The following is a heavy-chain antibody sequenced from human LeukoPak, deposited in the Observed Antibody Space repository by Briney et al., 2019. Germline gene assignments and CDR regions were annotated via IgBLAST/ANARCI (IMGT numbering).Heavy chain of an antibody. J-gene: IGHJ5*02. CDR1: GYSISSGYY. CDR2: IYHSGST. V-gene: IGHV4-38-2*02. CDR3: ARVNWNYLNNWFDP. Sequence: SETLSLTCTVSGYSISSGYYWGWIRQPPGMGLEWIGSIYHSGSTYYNPSLKSRVTISVDTSKNQFSLKLSSVTAADTAVYYCARVNWNYLNNWFDPWGQGTLVTVSS. D-gene: IGHD1-7*01.